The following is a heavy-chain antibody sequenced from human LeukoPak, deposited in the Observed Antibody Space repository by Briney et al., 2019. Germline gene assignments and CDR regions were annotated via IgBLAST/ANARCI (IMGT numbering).Heavy chain of an antibody. J-gene: IGHJ5*02. CDR1: GFTFSSYA. CDR3: AKSGDIVVVPAARNWFDP. Sequence: GGSLRLSCAASGFTFSSYAMSWVRQAPVKGLEWVSAISGSGGSTYYADSVKGRFTISRDNSKNTLYLQMNSLRAEDTAVYYCAKSGDIVVVPAARNWFDPWGQGTLATVSS. CDR2: ISGSGGST. V-gene: IGHV3-23*01. D-gene: IGHD2-2*01.